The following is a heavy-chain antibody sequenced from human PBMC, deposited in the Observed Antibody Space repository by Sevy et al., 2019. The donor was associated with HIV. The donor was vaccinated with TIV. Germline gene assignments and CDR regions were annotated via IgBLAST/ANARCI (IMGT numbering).Heavy chain of an antibody. CDR3: ATTKDYYDSSASPFDY. CDR1: GYTLTQLS. D-gene: IGHD3-22*01. J-gene: IGHJ4*02. CDR2: FDPEDGEI. V-gene: IGHV1-24*01. Sequence: ASVKVSCKVSGYTLTQLSMHWVRQPPGKGLEWMGSFDPEDGEILYAQKFQGRVTMTEDTSTDTAYMELSSLRSEDTAVYYCATTKDYYDSSASPFDYWGQGTLVTVSS.